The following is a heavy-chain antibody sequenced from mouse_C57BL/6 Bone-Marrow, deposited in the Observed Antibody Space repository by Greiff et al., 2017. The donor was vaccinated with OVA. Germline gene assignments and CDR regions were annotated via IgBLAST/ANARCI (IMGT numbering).Heavy chain of an antibody. V-gene: IGHV1-85*01. CDR2: IYPRDGST. J-gene: IGHJ4*01. D-gene: IGHD2-1*01. Sequence: VKLVESGPELVKPGASVKLSCKASGYTFTSYDINWVKQRPGQGLEWIGWIYPRDGSTKYNEKFKGKATLTVDTSSSTAYMELHSLTSEDSAVYFCANRPHGILYAMDYWGQGTSVTVSS. CDR3: ANRPHGILYAMDY. CDR1: GYTFTSYD.